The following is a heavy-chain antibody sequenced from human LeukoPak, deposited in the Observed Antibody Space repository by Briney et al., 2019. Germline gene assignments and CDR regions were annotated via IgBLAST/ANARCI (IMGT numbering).Heavy chain of an antibody. J-gene: IGHJ4*02. CDR1: GYTFTRYY. CDR3: ARDLSEVERPLDH. Sequence: GASVKVSCTASGYTFTRYYIHWVRQAPGQGLEWMGIINPSGGSTTYAQKFQGRVTMTRDTSTSTVYMELSSLRSEDTAVYYCARDLSEVERPLDHWGRGTLVTVSS. D-gene: IGHD1-1*01. CDR2: INPSGGST. V-gene: IGHV1-46*01.